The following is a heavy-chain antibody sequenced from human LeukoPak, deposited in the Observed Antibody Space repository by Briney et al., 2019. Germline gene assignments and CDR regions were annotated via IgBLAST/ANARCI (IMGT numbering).Heavy chain of an antibody. CDR3: ARGGGYCSSTSCYLPYYYMDV. V-gene: IGHV1-69*05. D-gene: IGHD2-2*03. CDR2: IIPIFGTA. J-gene: IGHJ6*03. CDR1: GGTFSSYA. Sequence: ASVKVSCKASGGTFSSYAISWVRQAPGQGLEWMGGIIPIFGTANYAQKFQGRVTITTDESTSTAYMELSSLRPEDTAVYYCARGGGYCSSTSCYLPYYYMDVWGKGTTVTVSS.